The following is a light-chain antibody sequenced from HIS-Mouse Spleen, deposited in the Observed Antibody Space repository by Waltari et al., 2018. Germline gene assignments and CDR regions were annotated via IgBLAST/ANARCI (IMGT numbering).Light chain of an antibody. V-gene: IGLV2-8*01. J-gene: IGLJ2*01. CDR1: SSHAGGYNY. CDR2: EVS. CDR3: SSYAGSNMV. Sequence: QSALTPPPSASGSPGHPVPTSCPATSSHAGGYNYVSWYQPHPGKAPNRRIYEVSKRPSGVPDRFSGSKSGNTASLTVSGLQAEDEADYYCSSYAGSNMVFGGGTKLTVL.